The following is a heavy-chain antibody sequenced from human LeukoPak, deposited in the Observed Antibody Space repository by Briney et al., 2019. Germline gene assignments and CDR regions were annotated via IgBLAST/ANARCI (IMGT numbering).Heavy chain of an antibody. CDR2: IYTSGST. V-gene: IGHV4-4*07. CDR3: ARDSLYGVVGY. D-gene: IGHD3-3*01. Sequence: SETLSLTCAVYGGSFSGYYWSWIRQPAGKGLEWIGRIYTSGSTNYNPSLKSRVTMSVDTSKNQFSLKLSSVTAADTAVYYCARDSLYGVVGYWGQGTLVTVSS. J-gene: IGHJ4*02. CDR1: GGSFSGYY.